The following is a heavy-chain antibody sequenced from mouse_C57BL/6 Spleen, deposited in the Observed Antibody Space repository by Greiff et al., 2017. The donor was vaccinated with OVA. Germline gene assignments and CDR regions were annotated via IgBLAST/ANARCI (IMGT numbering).Heavy chain of an antibody. CDR1: GYTFTSYW. CDR2: IHPSDSDT. D-gene: IGHD1-1*01. J-gene: IGHJ3*01. Sequence: QVQLQQPGAELVKPGASVKVSCKASGYTFTSYWMHWVKQRPGQGLEWIGRIHPSDSDTNYNQKFKGKATLTVDKSSSTAYMQLSSLTSEDSAVYYCAIGITTGVAKAYWGQGTLVTVSA. V-gene: IGHV1-74*01. CDR3: AIGITTGVAKAY.